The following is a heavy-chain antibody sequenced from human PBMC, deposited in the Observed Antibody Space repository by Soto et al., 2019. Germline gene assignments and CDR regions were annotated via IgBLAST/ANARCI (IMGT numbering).Heavy chain of an antibody. D-gene: IGHD3-16*01. Sequence: QEKLVQTGAEGKTPGSSVKVSCKISGGSFRNNAFSWVRQAPGQGLEWMGQILPVYDTTKYARKFEGRVTITADKSTTTLPMELETVRSDDTAVYSCSRMRGMLLGSFNVWGQGMTVSVSS. J-gene: IGHJ3*01. CDR2: ILPVYDTT. V-gene: IGHV1-69*06. CDR3: SRMRGMLLGSFNV. CDR1: GGSFRNNA.